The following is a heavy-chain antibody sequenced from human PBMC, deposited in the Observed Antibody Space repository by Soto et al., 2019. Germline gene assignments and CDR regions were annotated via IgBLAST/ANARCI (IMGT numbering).Heavy chain of an antibody. D-gene: IGHD1-26*01. J-gene: IGHJ4*02. Sequence: ETLSLTCTVSGDSMTKYYWSWIRQTAGKGLEWIGRVYMSGSTNYNPSLKSRVTMSIDTSNNHFSLDLKSVTAADTAVYYCARTVGAAYYFDFWGQGALVTVSS. CDR1: GDSMTKYY. CDR3: ARTVGAAYYFDF. V-gene: IGHV4-4*07. CDR2: VYMSGST.